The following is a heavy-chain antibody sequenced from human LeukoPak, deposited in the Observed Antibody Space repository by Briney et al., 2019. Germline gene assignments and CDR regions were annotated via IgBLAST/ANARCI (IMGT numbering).Heavy chain of an antibody. CDR3: VETTLGRTLFFDY. D-gene: IGHD1-1*01. Sequence: GGSLRLSCAASGFTFSSYAMSWVRQAPGKGLEWVSAISGSGGSTYYADSVKGRFTISRDNSKNTLYLQMNSLRAEDTAVYYCVETTLGRTLFFDYWGQGTLVTVSS. CDR2: ISGSGGST. CDR1: GFTFSSYA. V-gene: IGHV3-23*01. J-gene: IGHJ4*02.